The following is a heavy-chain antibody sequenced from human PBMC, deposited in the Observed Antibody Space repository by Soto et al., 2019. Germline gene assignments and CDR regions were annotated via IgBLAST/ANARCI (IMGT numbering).Heavy chain of an antibody. CDR3: ARGADGDY. CDR2: ISAYNGDR. CDR1: GYIFTNYD. Sequence: QVQMVQSGAEVKKPGASVRVSCKASGYIFTNYDIIWVRQAPGQGLEWVGWISAYNGDRKFAQKFKDRVSLTTDTSTSTAYMELSSLRSDDTAFYYCARGADGDYWGQGTLVTVSS. V-gene: IGHV1-18*01. J-gene: IGHJ4*02. D-gene: IGHD6-25*01.